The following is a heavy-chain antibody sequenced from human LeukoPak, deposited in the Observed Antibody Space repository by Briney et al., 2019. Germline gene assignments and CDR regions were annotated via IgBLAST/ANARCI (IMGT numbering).Heavy chain of an antibody. CDR3: ASLGIPPHRYFDY. Sequence: PSETLSLTCTVSGGSISSYYWSWIRQPPGKGLEWIGYIYYSGSTNYNPSLKSRVTISVDTSKNQFSLKLSSVTAADTAVYYCASLGIPPHRYFDYWGQGTLVTVSS. D-gene: IGHD7-27*01. V-gene: IGHV4-59*08. CDR2: IYYSGST. CDR1: GGSISSYY. J-gene: IGHJ4*02.